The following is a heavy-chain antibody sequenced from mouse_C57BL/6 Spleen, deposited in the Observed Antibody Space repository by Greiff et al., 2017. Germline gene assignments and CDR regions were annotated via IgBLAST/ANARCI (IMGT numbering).Heavy chain of an antibody. J-gene: IGHJ4*01. Sequence: EVKLMESGEGLVKPGGSLKLSCAASGFTFSSYAMSWVRQTPEKRLEWVAYISSGGDYIYYADTVKGRFTISRDNVRNTLYLQMSSLKSEDTAMYYCTREDGNLYAMDYWGQGTSVTVSS. CDR2: ISSGGDYI. D-gene: IGHD2-1*01. CDR3: TREDGNLYAMDY. CDR1: GFTFSSYA. V-gene: IGHV5-9-1*02.